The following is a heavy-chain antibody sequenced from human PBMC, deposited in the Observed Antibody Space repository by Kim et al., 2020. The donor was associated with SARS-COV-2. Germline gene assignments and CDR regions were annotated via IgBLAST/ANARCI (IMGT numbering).Heavy chain of an antibody. Sequence: GGSLRLSCGASGSTFSNYWMSWVRQAPGKGLEWVATIEAGGSPISYVDCVKGRFTITRDNAKNSLFLQMNSLRAEDTAVYYCSREDGDSRGMDVWGQGTTVIVSS. V-gene: IGHV3-7*01. J-gene: IGHJ6*02. CDR3: SREDGDSRGMDV. CDR2: IEAGGSPI. CDR1: GSTFSNYW.